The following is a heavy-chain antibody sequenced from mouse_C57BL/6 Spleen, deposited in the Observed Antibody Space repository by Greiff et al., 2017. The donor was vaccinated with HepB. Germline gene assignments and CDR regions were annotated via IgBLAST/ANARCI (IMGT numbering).Heavy chain of an antibody. CDR3: ARREGDY. Sequence: EVQGVESGGGLVKPGGSLKLSCAASGFTFSDYAMHWVRQAPEQGLEWVAYISSGSSTNYYADTVKGRFTISRDNAKNTLFLQMTSLRSEDTAVYYCARREGDYWGQGTTLTVSS. CDR2: ISSGSSTN. CDR1: GFTFSDYA. V-gene: IGHV5-17*01. J-gene: IGHJ2*01.